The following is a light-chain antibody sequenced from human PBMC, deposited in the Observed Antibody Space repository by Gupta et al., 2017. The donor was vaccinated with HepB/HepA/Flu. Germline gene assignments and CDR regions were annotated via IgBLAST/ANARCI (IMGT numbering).Light chain of an antibody. Sequence: QAVLTQPSSLSASPGASASLTCTLRSGINVNTYRIYWYQQKPGSPPQYLLRYKSDSDKQQGSGVPSRFSGSKDASANAGILLISGLQSEDEADYFCMIWHNNAWVFGGGTKLTVL. CDR1: SGINVNTYR. CDR3: MIWHNNAWV. J-gene: IGLJ3*02. CDR2: YKSDSDK. V-gene: IGLV5-45*02.